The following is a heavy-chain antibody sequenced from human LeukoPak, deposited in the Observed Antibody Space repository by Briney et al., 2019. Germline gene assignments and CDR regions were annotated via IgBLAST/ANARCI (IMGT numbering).Heavy chain of an antibody. CDR3: ARLAADSSGYFIDY. J-gene: IGHJ4*02. CDR1: GFTFSSYG. CDR2: ISYDGSNK. V-gene: IGHV3-30*03. Sequence: GGSLRLSCAASGFTFSSYGMHWVRQAPGKGLEWVAVISYDGSNKYYADSVKGRFTISRDNSKNTLYLQMNSLRAEDTAVYYCARLAADSSGYFIDYWGQGTLVTVSS. D-gene: IGHD3-22*01.